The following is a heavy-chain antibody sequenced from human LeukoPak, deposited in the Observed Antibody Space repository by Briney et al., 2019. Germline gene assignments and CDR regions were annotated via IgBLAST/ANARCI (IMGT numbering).Heavy chain of an antibody. J-gene: IGHJ4*02. CDR2: IKQDGSEK. Sequence: GGSLRLSCAASGFTFSSYWMSWVRQAPGKGLEWVANIKQDGSEKYYVDSVKGRFTVSRDNAKNSLYLQMNSLRAEDTAVYYCARDLSGVTGYTYGRGIDYWGQGTLVTVSS. D-gene: IGHD5-18*01. CDR3: ARDLSGVTGYTYGRGIDY. V-gene: IGHV3-7*01. CDR1: GFTFSSYW.